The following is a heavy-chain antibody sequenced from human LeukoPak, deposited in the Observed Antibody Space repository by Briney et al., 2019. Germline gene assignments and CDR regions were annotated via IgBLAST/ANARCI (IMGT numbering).Heavy chain of an antibody. J-gene: IGHJ5*02. CDR2: ISAYNGNT. CDR3: ALYSSGWTPTGFDP. D-gene: IGHD6-19*01. Sequence: ASVKVSCKASGYTFTSSGIGWVRQAPGQGLEWMGWISAYNGNTNYAQKLQGRVTMTTDTSTSTAYMELRSLRSDDTAVYYCALYSSGWTPTGFDPWGQGTLVTVSS. CDR1: GYTFTSSG. V-gene: IGHV1-18*01.